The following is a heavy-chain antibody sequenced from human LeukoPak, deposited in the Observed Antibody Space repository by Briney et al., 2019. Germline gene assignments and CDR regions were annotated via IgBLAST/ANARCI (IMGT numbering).Heavy chain of an antibody. D-gene: IGHD2-2*01. J-gene: IGHJ4*02. CDR1: GFTFDDYA. CDR3: AKDRYCTSSSCPIDY. Sequence: GRSLRLSCAASGFTFDDYAMHWVRQAPGKGLEWVSGISWNSGSIGYADSVKGRFTISRDNAKNSLYLQMNSLRAEDTALYYCAKDRYCTSSSCPIDYWGQGTLVTVSS. V-gene: IGHV3-9*01. CDR2: ISWNSGSI.